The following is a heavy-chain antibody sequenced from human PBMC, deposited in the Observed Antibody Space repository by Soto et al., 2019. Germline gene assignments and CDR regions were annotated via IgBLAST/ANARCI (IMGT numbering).Heavy chain of an antibody. CDR3: AKDLLGYCSSTSCRNFDY. Sequence: GSLRLSCAASGFTFSSYTMSWVRQAPGKGLEWVSAISGSGGSTYYADSVKGRFTISRDNSKNTLYLQMNSLRAEDTAVYYCAKDLLGYCSSTSCRNFDYWGQGTLVTVSS. CDR1: GFTFSSYT. CDR2: ISGSGGST. V-gene: IGHV3-23*01. J-gene: IGHJ4*02. D-gene: IGHD2-2*01.